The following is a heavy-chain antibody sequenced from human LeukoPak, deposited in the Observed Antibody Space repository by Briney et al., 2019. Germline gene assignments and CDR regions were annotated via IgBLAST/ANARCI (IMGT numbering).Heavy chain of an antibody. Sequence: NAGGSLRLSCAASGFTFSNAWMSWVRQAPGKGLEWVGRIKSKTDGVTTDYAAPVKGRFTISRDNSKNTLYLQMNSLRAEDTAVYYCARDRLTRVIPAAIPLYWGQGTLVTVSS. CDR1: GFTFSNAW. V-gene: IGHV3-15*01. D-gene: IGHD2-2*01. CDR2: IKSKTDGVTT. CDR3: ARDRLTRVIPAAIPLY. J-gene: IGHJ4*02.